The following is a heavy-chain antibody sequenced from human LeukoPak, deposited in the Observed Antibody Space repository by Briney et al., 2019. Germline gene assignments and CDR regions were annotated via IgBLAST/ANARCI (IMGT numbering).Heavy chain of an antibody. CDR3: ARLPRGDFWSGGYYYYYGMDV. Sequence: GESLKISCKGSGYSFTSYWIGWVRQMPGKGLEWMGIIYPGDSDTRYSPSFQGQVTISADKSISTAYLQWSSLKASDTAMYYCARLPRGDFWSGGYYYYYGMDVWGQGTTVTVSS. CDR1: GYSFTSYW. J-gene: IGHJ6*02. V-gene: IGHV5-51*01. D-gene: IGHD3-3*01. CDR2: IYPGDSDT.